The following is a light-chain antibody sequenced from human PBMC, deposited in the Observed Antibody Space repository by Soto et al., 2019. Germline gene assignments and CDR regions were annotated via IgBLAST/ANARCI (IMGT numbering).Light chain of an antibody. V-gene: IGKV1-33*01. CDR3: QHYHNLPPFT. J-gene: IGKJ3*01. Sequence: DIQMTQSPSSLSASVGARVSITCQASQDIRTSLSWFQQKPVRAPKLLIYGASYLETGVPSRFRGSGSGTDFTFTISSLQPEDIATYYCQHYHNLPPFTFGPGTRVDVK. CDR1: QDIRTS. CDR2: GAS.